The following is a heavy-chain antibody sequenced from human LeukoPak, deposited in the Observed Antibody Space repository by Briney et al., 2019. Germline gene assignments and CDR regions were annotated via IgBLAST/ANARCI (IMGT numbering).Heavy chain of an antibody. J-gene: IGHJ4*02. D-gene: IGHD5-18*01. Sequence: SETLSLTCTVSGGSISSHYWGWIRQPPGKGLEWIGSIYYGGSTYYNPSLKSRVTISVDTSKNQFSLRLSSVTAADTAVYYCARHFGYSYGYADYWGQGTLVTVSS. CDR2: IYYGGST. CDR1: GGSISSHY. CDR3: ARHFGYSYGYADY. V-gene: IGHV4-39*01.